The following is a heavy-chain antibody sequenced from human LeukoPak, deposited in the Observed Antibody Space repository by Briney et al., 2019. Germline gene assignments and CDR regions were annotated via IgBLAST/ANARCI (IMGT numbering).Heavy chain of an antibody. V-gene: IGHV3-9*01. D-gene: IGHD3-22*01. CDR3: VKDISMIVVADNALHI. CDR1: GFSLDDYA. J-gene: IGHJ3*02. Sequence: PGRSLRLSCAASGFSLDDYAMRWVRQPPGKGLEWVSGISWNSGNIGYADSVKGRFTISRDNAKNSLYLQMNSLRAEDTALYYCVKDISMIVVADNALHIWGQGTMVTVSS. CDR2: ISWNSGNI.